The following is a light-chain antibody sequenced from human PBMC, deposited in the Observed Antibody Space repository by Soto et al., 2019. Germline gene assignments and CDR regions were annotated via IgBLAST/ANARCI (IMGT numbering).Light chain of an antibody. CDR2: AAS. J-gene: IGKJ2*01. V-gene: IGKV1-9*01. Sequence: DIQLTQSPSFLSASVGDRVTITCRASQGISSYLAWYQQKPGQAPVLLIYAASTLNSGVPYSFSGSGSGKEFTLTISSLPPEDFATYYCQQLNSYSYTFGQGTKLEIK. CDR1: QGISSY. CDR3: QQLNSYSYT.